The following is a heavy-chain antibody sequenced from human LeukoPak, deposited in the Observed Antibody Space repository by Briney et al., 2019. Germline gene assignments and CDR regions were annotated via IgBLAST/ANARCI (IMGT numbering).Heavy chain of an antibody. CDR3: AKDGVAYSSGWYPGY. CDR1: GFTFSSYA. V-gene: IGHV3-23*01. D-gene: IGHD6-19*01. CDR2: ISGSGGST. Sequence: GRSLRLSCTASGFTFSSYAMHWVRQAPGKGLEWVSAISGSGGSTYYADSVKGRFTISRDNSKNTLYLQMNSLRAEDTAVYYCAKDGVAYSSGWYPGYWGQGTLVTVSS. J-gene: IGHJ4*02.